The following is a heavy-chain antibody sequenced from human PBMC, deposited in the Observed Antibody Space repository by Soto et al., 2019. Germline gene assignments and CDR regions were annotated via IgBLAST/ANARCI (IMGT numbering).Heavy chain of an antibody. CDR1: GFTFDDYA. Sequence: GGSLRLSCAASGFTFDDYAMHWVRQAPGKGLEWVSLISWDGGSTYYADSVKGRFTISRDNSKNSLYLQMNSLRAEDTALYCCAKDMAVGDSSGYYYYYYGMDVWGQGTTVTVSS. J-gene: IGHJ6*02. CDR2: ISWDGGST. V-gene: IGHV3-43D*03. CDR3: AKDMAVGDSSGYYYYYYGMDV. D-gene: IGHD3-22*01.